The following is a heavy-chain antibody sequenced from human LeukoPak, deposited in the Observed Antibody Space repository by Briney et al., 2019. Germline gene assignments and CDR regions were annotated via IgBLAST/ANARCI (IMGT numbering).Heavy chain of an antibody. V-gene: IGHV3-23*01. J-gene: IGHJ4*02. Sequence: GGSLRLSCAASGFTFSSYGMSWVRQAPGKGLEWVSAISGSGGSTYYADSVKGRFTISRDNSKNTLYLQINSLRGEDTAVYYCAKDDAWLQYNDWGQGTLVTVSS. CDR1: GFTFSSYG. D-gene: IGHD5-24*01. CDR3: AKDDAWLQYND. CDR2: ISGSGGST.